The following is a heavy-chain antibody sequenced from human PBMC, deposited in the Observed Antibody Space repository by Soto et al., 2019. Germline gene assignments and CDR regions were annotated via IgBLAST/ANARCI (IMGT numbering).Heavy chain of an antibody. D-gene: IGHD6-6*01. CDR1: GGSISSSSYY. Sequence: SETLSLTCTVSGGSISSSSYYWGWIRQPPGKGLEWIGSIYYSGSTYYNPSLKSRVTISVDTSKNQFSLKLSSVTAADTAVYYCARQKGSSGIAARLDYWGQGTLVTVSS. J-gene: IGHJ4*02. CDR3: ARQKGSSGIAARLDY. CDR2: IYYSGST. V-gene: IGHV4-39*01.